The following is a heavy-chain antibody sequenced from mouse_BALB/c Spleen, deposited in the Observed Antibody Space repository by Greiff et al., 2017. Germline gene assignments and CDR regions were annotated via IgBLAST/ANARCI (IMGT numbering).Heavy chain of an antibody. V-gene: IGHV3-6*02. J-gene: IGHJ2*01. Sequence: EVKLLESGPGLVKPSQSLSLTCSVTGYSITSGYYWNWIRQFPGNKLEWMGYISYDGSNNYNPSLKNRISITRDTSKNQFFLKLNSVTTEDTATYYCARVELGFDYWGQGTTLTVSS. CDR2: ISYDGSN. CDR3: ARVELGFDY. D-gene: IGHD4-1*01. CDR1: GYSITSGYY.